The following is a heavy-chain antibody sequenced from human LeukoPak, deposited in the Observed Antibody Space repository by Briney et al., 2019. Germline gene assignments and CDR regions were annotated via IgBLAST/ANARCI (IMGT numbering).Heavy chain of an antibody. CDR3: AKDPPRQCSNTTCHHEWYFHY. J-gene: IGHJ1*01. CDR2: IRYDGSNR. D-gene: IGHD2-2*01. Sequence: QSGGSLRLSCAASGFTFSSYGMHWVRQAPGKGLEWVAFIRYDGSNRYYADSVKGRFTISRDNSKNTLYLQMNSLRAEDTAVYYCAKDPPRQCSNTTCHHEWYFHYWGQGTLVTVSS. V-gene: IGHV3-30*02. CDR1: GFTFSSYG.